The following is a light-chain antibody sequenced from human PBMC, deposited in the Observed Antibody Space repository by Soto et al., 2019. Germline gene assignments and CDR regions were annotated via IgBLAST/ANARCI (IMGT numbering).Light chain of an antibody. CDR1: QGISSY. Sequence: VILMTQGPTLLSASAGDIVSISCRTSQGISSYLAWYQQKPGKAPELLIYAASTLQSGVPSRFSGSGSRTDFTLTISCLQSEDFATYYCQQYYSFPITFGQGTRLEIK. CDR2: AAS. J-gene: IGKJ5*01. CDR3: QQYYSFPIT. V-gene: IGKV1D-8*01.